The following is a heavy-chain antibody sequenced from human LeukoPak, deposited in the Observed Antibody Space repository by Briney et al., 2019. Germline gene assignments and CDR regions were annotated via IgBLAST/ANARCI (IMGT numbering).Heavy chain of an antibody. CDR2: IYYSGST. CDR3: ARAITYYELFTGYSREYYFDD. D-gene: IGHD3-9*01. CDR1: GGSISSNRYS. J-gene: IGHJ4*02. V-gene: IGHV4-39*07. Sequence: PSETLSLTCTVSGGSISSNRYSWAWIRQPPGKGLEWVGTIYYSGSTYYNPSLQSRVTISVDTSKSQISLKLSSVTAADTAVYYCARAITYYELFTGYSREYYFDDWGQGILVTVSS.